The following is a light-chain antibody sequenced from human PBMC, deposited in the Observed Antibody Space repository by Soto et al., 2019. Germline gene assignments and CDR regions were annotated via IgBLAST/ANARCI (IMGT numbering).Light chain of an antibody. CDR2: KAS. V-gene: IGKV1-5*03. CDR3: QQYNSYSRT. Sequence: DIQMTQSPSTLSASVGDRVTITCRASQSISSWLARYQQKPGKAPNLLIYKASSLESGVPSRFSGSGSGTEFTLTISSLQPDDFATYYCQQYNSYSRTFGQGTKVEIK. J-gene: IGKJ1*01. CDR1: QSISSW.